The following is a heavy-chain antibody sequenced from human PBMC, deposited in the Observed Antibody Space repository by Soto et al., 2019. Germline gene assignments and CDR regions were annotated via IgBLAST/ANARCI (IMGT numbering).Heavy chain of an antibody. D-gene: IGHD3-10*01. Sequence: QVQLVQSGAELKKPGASVKVSCKASGYTFSNYDMNWVRQATGQGPECIGWVNPNNGDTGYAQKFQGRATMTTDISTTTPYMELPSLRSEDTAIYYCAKVSRKGSAIDFDYWGQGTLITVSS. CDR1: GYTFSNYD. CDR3: AKVSRKGSAIDFDY. V-gene: IGHV1-8*01. CDR2: VNPNNGDT. J-gene: IGHJ4*02.